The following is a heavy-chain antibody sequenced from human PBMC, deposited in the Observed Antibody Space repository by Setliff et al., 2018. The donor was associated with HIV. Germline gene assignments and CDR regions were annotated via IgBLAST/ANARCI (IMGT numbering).Heavy chain of an antibody. Sequence: ASVKVSCKVSGYTLTKLSIHWVRQAPGKGLEWMGGFDPEKGETVYAQKLRGRVTMTDDTSTDTAYMELSSLRSEDTAVYFCWFGEPVGPFDIWGQGTRVTVSS. CDR1: GYTLTKLS. V-gene: IGHV1-24*01. CDR2: FDPEKGET. D-gene: IGHD3-10*01. J-gene: IGHJ3*02. CDR3: WFGEPVGPFDI.